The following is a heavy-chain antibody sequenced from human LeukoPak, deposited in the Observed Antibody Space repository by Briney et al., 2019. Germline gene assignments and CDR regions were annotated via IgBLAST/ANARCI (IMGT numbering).Heavy chain of an antibody. Sequence: GGSLRLSCAASGFTFSSYWMSWVRQAPGKGLEWVANIKQDGSEKYYVDSVKGRFTISRDNAKNSLYLRMNSLRAEDTAVYYCARGYSYGYIDYWGQGTLVTVSS. CDR1: GFTFSSYW. D-gene: IGHD5-18*01. CDR2: IKQDGSEK. CDR3: ARGYSYGYIDY. V-gene: IGHV3-7*04. J-gene: IGHJ4*02.